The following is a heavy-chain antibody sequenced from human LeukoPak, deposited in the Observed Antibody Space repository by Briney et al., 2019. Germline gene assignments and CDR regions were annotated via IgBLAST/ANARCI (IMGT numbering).Heavy chain of an antibody. CDR2: INPNSGGT. CDR1: GYTFTGYY. CDR3: ARVTDLAYCGGDCYYYGMDV. J-gene: IGHJ6*02. V-gene: IGHV1-2*06. D-gene: IGHD2-21*01. Sequence: ASVKVSCKASGYTFTGYYMHWVRQAPGQGLEWMGRINPNSGGTNYAQKFQGRVTMTTDTSTSTAYMELRSLRSDDTAVYYCARVTDLAYCGGDCYYYGMDVWGQGTTVTVSS.